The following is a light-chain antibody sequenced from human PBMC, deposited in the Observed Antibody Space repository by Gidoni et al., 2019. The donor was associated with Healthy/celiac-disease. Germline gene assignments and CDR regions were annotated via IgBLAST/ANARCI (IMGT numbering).Light chain of an antibody. CDR1: QSVSSN. CDR3: QQYNNWPPVT. J-gene: IGKJ1*01. Sequence: ELVMTQSPATLSVSPGERATLSCRASQSVSSNLAWYQQKPGQAPRLRIYGASTRATGIPARFSGSGSGTEFTLTISSLQSEDFAVYYCQQYNNWPPVTFGQGTKVEIK. V-gene: IGKV3-15*01. CDR2: GAS.